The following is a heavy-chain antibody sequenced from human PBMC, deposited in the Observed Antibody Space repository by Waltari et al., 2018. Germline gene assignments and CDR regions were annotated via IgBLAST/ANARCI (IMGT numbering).Heavy chain of an antibody. CDR2: IYYSGST. V-gene: IGHV4-30-4*01. Sequence: QVQLQESGPGLVKPAQTLSLPCTVSCGHLSSGDYYWMWIRQPRGKGLEWIGYIYYSGSTSYNPSLKSRVTISVDTSKNQFSLKLSSVTAADTAVYYCARTYDVGLFDYWGQGTLVTVSS. J-gene: IGHJ4*02. CDR1: CGHLSSGDYY. CDR3: ARTYDVGLFDY. D-gene: IGHD3-3*01.